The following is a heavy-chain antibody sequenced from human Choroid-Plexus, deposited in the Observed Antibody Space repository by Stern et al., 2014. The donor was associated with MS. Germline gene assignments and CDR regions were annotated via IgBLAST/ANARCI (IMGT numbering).Heavy chain of an antibody. Sequence: VQLEESGGGVVQPGRPLRLSCVASGFTFGSCAMHWVRQAPGTGLEWVAGGSYDGSNKYYADSVKGRFTSSRDNSQNTLYMQMSSLRPEDTAVYYCAKDRQYLTYFFDHWGQGSLVTVSS. CDR2: GSYDGSNK. J-gene: IGHJ5*02. CDR1: GFTFGSCA. CDR3: AKDRQYLTYFFDH. V-gene: IGHV3-30*18. D-gene: IGHD2/OR15-2a*01.